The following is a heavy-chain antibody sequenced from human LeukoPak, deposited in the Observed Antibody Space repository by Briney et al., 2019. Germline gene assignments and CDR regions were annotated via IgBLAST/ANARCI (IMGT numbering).Heavy chain of an antibody. CDR3: TTKVIRGNSGDDYDD. Sequence: GGSLRLSCAVSGVTFRSYGMHWVRQAPGKGLEWVALISSDGNDKLYGDSVRGRFTISRDDSKSTLYLQMNSLRAEDTAVYYCTTKVIRGNSGDDYDDWGQGTLVTVSS. V-gene: IGHV3-30*03. CDR1: GVTFRSYG. J-gene: IGHJ4*02. D-gene: IGHD5-12*01. CDR2: ISSDGNDK.